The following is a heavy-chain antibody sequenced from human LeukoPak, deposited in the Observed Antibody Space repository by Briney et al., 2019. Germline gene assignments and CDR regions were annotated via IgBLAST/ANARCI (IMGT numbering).Heavy chain of an antibody. CDR1: GGSISSGDYY. V-gene: IGHV4-30-4*01. J-gene: IGHJ4*02. D-gene: IGHD3-10*01. CDR2: IYYSGST. Sequence: PSETLSLTCTVSGGSISSGDYYWRWIRQPPGKGLEWIGYIYYSGSTYYNPSLKSRVTVSADTSKNQFSLKLSSVTAADTAVYYCARSITMVRGVFDYWGQGTLVAVSS. CDR3: ARSITMVRGVFDY.